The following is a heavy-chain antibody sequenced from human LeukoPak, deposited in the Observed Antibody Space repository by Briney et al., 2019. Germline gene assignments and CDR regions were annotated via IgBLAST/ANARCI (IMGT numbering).Heavy chain of an antibody. CDR2: INADGSTT. CDR3: AKRWGSGSGYYGAHFDY. V-gene: IGHV3-74*01. CDR1: GSGFTFNNYW. Sequence: TGGSLRLSCAASGSGFTFNNYWMHWVRQAPVKGLVWVSRINADGSTTSYADSVRGRFTISRDNAKNTLYLQMNSLRAEDTAVYYCAKRWGSGSGYYGAHFDYWGQGTLVTVST. J-gene: IGHJ4*02. D-gene: IGHD3-22*01.